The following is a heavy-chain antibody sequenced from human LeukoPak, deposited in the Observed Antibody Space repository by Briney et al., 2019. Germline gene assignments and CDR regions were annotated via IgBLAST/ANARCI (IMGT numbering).Heavy chain of an antibody. V-gene: IGHV1-18*01. J-gene: IGHJ4*02. CDR2: ISPYNGNT. D-gene: IGHD3-3*01. Sequence: ASVKVSCKASGYTFTSYGISWVRQAPGQGLEWMGWISPYNGNTNYAQKLQGRVTMTTDTSTSTAYMELRSLRSDDTAVYYCARDKNGDFWSGYYSWGQGTLVTVSS. CDR3: ARDKNGDFWSGYYS. CDR1: GYTFTSYG.